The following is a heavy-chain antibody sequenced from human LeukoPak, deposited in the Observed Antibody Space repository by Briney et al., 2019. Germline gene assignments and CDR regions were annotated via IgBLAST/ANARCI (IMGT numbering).Heavy chain of an antibody. CDR2: INPSGGST. V-gene: IGHV1-46*01. J-gene: IGHJ4*02. D-gene: IGHD2-2*01. Sequence: ASVKVSCKASGYTFTSYYMHWVRQAPGQGLEWMGIINPSGGSTGYAQKFQGRVTMTRDTSTSTVYMELSSLRSEDTAVYYCARASLDLRLGYWGQGTLVTVSS. CDR1: GYTFTSYY. CDR3: ARASLDLRLGY.